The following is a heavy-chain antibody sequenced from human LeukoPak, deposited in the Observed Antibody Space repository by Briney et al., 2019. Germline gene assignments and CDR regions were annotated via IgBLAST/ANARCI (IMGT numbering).Heavy chain of an antibody. D-gene: IGHD5-18*01. CDR1: EFTFSRYW. CDR2: IKEDGSQE. V-gene: IGHV3-7*01. J-gene: IGHJ5*02. CDR3: ARDSPGHGSYGA. Sequence: GGSLRLSCVASEFTFSRYWMTWVRQAPGRGLEWVGNIKEDGSQEYYADSVKGRFTISRDNSKNSLYLQINRLRAEDTAVYYCARDSPGHGSYGAWGQGTLVTVSS.